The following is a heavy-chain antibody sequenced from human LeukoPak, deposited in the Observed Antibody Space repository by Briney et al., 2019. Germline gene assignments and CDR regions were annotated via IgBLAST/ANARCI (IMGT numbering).Heavy chain of an antibody. CDR3: AREYFYYYDSSGYFDY. J-gene: IGHJ4*02. CDR1: GYTFTEYY. V-gene: IGHV1-2*02. CDR2: VNPHSGGT. D-gene: IGHD3-22*01. Sequence: ASVKVSCKTSGYTFTEYYIHWVRQAPGHGLEWMGWVNPHSGGTNFAQKFQGRVTMTRDTSTSTVYMELSSLRSEDTAVYYCAREYFYYYDSSGYFDYWGQGTLVTVSS.